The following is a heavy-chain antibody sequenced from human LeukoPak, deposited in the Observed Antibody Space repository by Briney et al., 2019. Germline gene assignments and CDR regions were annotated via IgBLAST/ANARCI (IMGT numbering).Heavy chain of an antibody. Sequence: PGGSLRLSCAASGFTFSSYAMSWVRQAPGKGLEWVSAISGSGGSTYYADSVKGRFTISRDNSKNTLYLQMNSLRADDTAVCYCARDKGDYDTSGSLFVFGGQGTLVTVSS. D-gene: IGHD3-22*01. J-gene: IGHJ4*02. V-gene: IGHV3-23*01. CDR2: ISGSGGST. CDR1: GFTFSSYA. CDR3: ARDKGDYDTSGSLFVF.